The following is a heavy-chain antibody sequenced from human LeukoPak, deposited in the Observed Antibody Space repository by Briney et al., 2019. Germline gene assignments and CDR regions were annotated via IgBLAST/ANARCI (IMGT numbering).Heavy chain of an antibody. CDR3: ARGDGGYYYGMDV. CDR1: GFTFSRYE. J-gene: IGHJ6*02. Sequence: GRSLRLSCAASGFTFSRYEMNWVRQAPGKGLEWVSYISGSGSNKYYADSVKGRFTISRDNAKNSLYLQMNSLRAEDTAVYYCARGDGGYYYGMDVWGRGTTVTVSS. D-gene: IGHD5-24*01. CDR2: ISGSGSNK. V-gene: IGHV3-48*03.